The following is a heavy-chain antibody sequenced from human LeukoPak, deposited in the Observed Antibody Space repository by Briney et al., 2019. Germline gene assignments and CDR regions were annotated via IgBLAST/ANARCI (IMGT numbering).Heavy chain of an antibody. V-gene: IGHV4-34*01. CDR2: INHSGST. CDR3: ARGATVTRAFDY. D-gene: IGHD4-17*01. CDR1: DGSLSGHY. J-gene: IGHJ4*02. Sequence: SETLSLTCAVYDGSLSGHYWSWIRQTPGKGLEWIGEINHSGSTNYNPSLKSRVTISGDMSKNQFSLKVTSLTAADTAVYYCARGATVTRAFDYWSQGTLVTVSS.